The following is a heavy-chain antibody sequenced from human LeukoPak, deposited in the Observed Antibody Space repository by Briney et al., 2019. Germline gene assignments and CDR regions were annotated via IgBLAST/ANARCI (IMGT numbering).Heavy chain of an antibody. D-gene: IGHD3-3*01. CDR3: ARGSEPYDFWSGYYTHAFDI. J-gene: IGHJ3*02. V-gene: IGHV4-34*01. CDR2: INHSGST. CDR1: GGSFSGYY. Sequence: KSSETLSLTCAVYGGSFSGYYWSWIRQPPGKGLEWIGEINHSGSTNYNPSLKSRVTISVDTSKNQFSLKLSSVTAADTAVYYCARGSEPYDFWSGYYTHAFDIWGQGTMVTVSS.